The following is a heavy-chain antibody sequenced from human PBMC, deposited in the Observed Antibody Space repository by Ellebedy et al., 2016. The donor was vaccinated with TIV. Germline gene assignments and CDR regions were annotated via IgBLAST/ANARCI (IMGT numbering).Heavy chain of an antibody. CDR3: STVEWYRSNY. Sequence: GGSLRLSCAASGFTFSNYAMSWVRQAPGKGLEWVSAISSGGSSTYYADSVKGRFTISRDNSKNTLYLQINSLRAEDTAVYYCSTVEWYRSNYWGQGTLVTVSS. CDR1: GFTFSNYA. V-gene: IGHV3-23*01. CDR2: ISSGGSST. J-gene: IGHJ4*02. D-gene: IGHD3-3*01.